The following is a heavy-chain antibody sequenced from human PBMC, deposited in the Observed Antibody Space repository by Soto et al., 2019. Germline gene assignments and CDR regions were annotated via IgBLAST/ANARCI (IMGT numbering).Heavy chain of an antibody. CDR3: ARDRSTYGGGGTGEVKENWFDP. CDR2: AYYSGDT. J-gene: IGHJ5*02. CDR1: GGSISRYY. Sequence: SGTLSLTCSVSGGSISRYYWSWIRQPPGKGLEWIGYAYYSGDTGYNPSLKSRVTMAVDTSKSQVSLKLSSVTAADTAVYYCARDRSTYGGGGTGEVKENWFDPWGQGALVTVSS. V-gene: IGHV4-59*01. D-gene: IGHD2-8*01.